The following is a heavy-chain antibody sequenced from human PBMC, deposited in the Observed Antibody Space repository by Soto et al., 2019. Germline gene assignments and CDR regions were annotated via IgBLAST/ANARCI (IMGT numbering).Heavy chain of an antibody. V-gene: IGHV1-18*01. D-gene: IGHD3-22*01. CDR1: GYTFTRYG. CDR3: ARDQGYSDKGMDV. CDR2: ISTYNGIT. J-gene: IGHJ6*02. Sequence: ASVKVSCKASGYTFTRYGISWVRQAPGQGLEWMGWISTYNGITNYPQKLQGRVTMTTDTSTSTAYMELRSLRSDDTAVYYCARDQGYSDKGMDVWGQGTTVTVSS.